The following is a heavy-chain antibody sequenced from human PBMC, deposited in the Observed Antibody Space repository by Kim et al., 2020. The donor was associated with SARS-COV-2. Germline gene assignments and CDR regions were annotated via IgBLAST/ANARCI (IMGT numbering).Heavy chain of an antibody. CDR3: ARHSFPYGDYYCFDP. J-gene: IGHJ5*02. Sequence: GESLKISCKASGYSFTSYWIGWVRQMPGKGLEWMGIIYPGDSDTKYSPSFQGQVTISVDKSISTVYLQWSSLKASDTAMYYCARHSFPYGDYYCFDPWGQGTLVTVSS. CDR2: IYPGDSDT. D-gene: IGHD4-17*01. CDR1: GYSFTSYW. V-gene: IGHV5-51*01.